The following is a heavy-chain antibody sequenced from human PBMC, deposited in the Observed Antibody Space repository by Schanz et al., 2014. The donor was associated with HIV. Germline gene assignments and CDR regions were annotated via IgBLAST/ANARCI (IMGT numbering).Heavy chain of an antibody. V-gene: IGHV3-30-3*02. Sequence: VQLVESGGGLVQPGGSLRLSCAASGLTFSDYAMTWVRQGAGKGLEWVAVISYDGTKKHYADSVNGRFTISRDNSKNTLYLQMTTLRTEDTAVYYCAKPEYDSSGNSQSHFDYWGQGTLVTVSS. CDR1: GLTFSDYA. J-gene: IGHJ4*02. CDR3: AKPEYDSSGNSQSHFDY. D-gene: IGHD3-22*01. CDR2: ISYDGTKK.